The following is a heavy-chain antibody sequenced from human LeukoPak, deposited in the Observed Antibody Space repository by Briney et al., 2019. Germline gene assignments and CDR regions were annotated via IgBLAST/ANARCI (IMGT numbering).Heavy chain of an antibody. J-gene: IGHJ6*03. D-gene: IGHD6-19*01. CDR2: ISGSGGTT. V-gene: IGHV3-23*01. Sequence: PGVSLRLSCTASGCTLGDYAMSWVRQAPATGLEGVSAISGSGGTTYYADSVKGRFTISRDNSKNTLYLQMNSLRAEDTAVTALAKFPTAILAGEPGEYYYRDVWGKGTTVTVSS. CDR1: GCTLGDYA. CDR3: AKFPTAILAGEPGEYYYRDV.